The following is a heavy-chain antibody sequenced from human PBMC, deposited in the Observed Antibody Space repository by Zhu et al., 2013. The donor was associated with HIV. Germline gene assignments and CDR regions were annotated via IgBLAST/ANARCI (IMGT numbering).Heavy chain of an antibody. CDR2: IIPIFGPA. J-gene: IGHJ4*02. V-gene: IGHV1-69*01. Sequence: QVQLVQSGAEVKKPGSSVKVSCKASGGTFSNYGINWVRQAPGQGLEWMGGIIPIFGPANYAQKFQGRVTITADEFSRTGYMEMNSLRSEDTAVYYCALGTTVTGFGFWGQGTLVTVSS. CDR3: ALGTTVTGFGF. D-gene: IGHD4-4*01. CDR1: GGTFSNYG.